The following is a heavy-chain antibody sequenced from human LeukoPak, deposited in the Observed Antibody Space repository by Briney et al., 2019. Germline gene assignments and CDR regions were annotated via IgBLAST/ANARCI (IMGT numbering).Heavy chain of an antibody. J-gene: IGHJ4*02. CDR2: ITGTSTYI. CDR1: GFTFSSYE. V-gene: IGHV3-21*01. D-gene: IGHD1-26*01. CDR3: ARVRIVGATTGFDY. Sequence: GGSLRLSCAASGFTFSSYEMNWVRQAPGKGLEWVSSITGTSTYIYYADSVKGRFTISRDNAKNSLYLQMNSLRAEDTAVYYCARVRIVGATTGFDYWGQGTLVTVSS.